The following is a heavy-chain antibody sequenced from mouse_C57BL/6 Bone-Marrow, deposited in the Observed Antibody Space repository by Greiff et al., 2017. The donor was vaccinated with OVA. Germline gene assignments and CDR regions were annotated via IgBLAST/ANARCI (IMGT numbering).Heavy chain of an antibody. CDR2: IYPGDGDT. J-gene: IGHJ2*01. D-gene: IGHD1-1*01. CDR3: ARRDYYGSSYVYFDY. V-gene: IGHV1-80*01. Sequence: QVQLKQSGAELVKPGASVKISCKASGYAFSSYWMNWVKQRPGKGLEWIGQIYPGDGDTNYNGKFKGKATLTADKSSSTAYMQLSSLTSEDSAVYFCARRDYYGSSYVYFDYWGQGTTLTVSS. CDR1: GYAFSSYW.